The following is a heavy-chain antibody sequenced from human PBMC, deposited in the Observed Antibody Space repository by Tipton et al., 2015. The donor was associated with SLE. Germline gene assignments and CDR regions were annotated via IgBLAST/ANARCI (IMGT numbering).Heavy chain of an antibody. CDR2: IYHSVST. CDR1: GYSISSGYY. CDR3: ARQGSGVSY. J-gene: IGHJ4*02. Sequence: TLSLTCAVSGYSISSGYYWGWIRQPPGKGLEWIGSIYHSVSTYYNPSLKSRVTISVDTSKNQFSLKLSSVTAADTAVYYCARQGSGVSYWGQGTLVTVPS. D-gene: IGHD6-19*01. V-gene: IGHV4-38-2*01.